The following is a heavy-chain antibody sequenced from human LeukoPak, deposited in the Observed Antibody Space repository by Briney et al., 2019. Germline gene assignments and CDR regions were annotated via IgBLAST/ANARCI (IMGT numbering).Heavy chain of an antibody. D-gene: IGHD6-19*01. J-gene: IGHJ4*02. CDR2: TYFRSKWYY. Sequence: SQTLSLTCAISGDSVSTNSAAWNWIRQSPSRGLEWLGRTYFRSKWYYDYPASVKSRTTINPDTSKNQFSLQLNSVTPEDTAVYYCARDPGSSGCFGLDYWGQGILVTVSS. CDR1: GDSVSTNSAA. V-gene: IGHV6-1*01. CDR3: ARDPGSSGCFGLDY.